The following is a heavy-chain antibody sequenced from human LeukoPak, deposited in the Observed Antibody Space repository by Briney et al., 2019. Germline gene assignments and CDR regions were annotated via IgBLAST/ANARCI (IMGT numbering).Heavy chain of an antibody. V-gene: IGHV3-7*01. J-gene: IGHJ4*02. D-gene: IGHD4/OR15-4a*01. CDR2: IKQDGNVK. Sequence: SGGSLRLSCAASGFRFNTYWMSWVRQAPGKGLEWVANIKQDGNVKYYADSLKGRFTISRDNGQNSLDLQMNSLRADDTAEYYCARDTLGEGEDANYAVYYFDYWGQGTVVTVSS. CDR1: GFRFNTYW. CDR3: ARDTLGEGEDANYAVYYFDY.